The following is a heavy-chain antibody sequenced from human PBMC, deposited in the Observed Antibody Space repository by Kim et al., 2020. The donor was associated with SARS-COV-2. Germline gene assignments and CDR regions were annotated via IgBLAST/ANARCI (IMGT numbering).Heavy chain of an antibody. CDR3: ARRMSSSGRSAFDI. J-gene: IGHJ3*02. Sequence: SETLSLTCTVSGGSISSYYWSWIRQPPGKGLEWIGYIYYSGSTNYNPSLKSRVTISVDTSKNQFSLKLSSVTAADTAVYYCARRMSSSGRSAFDIWGQGTMVTVSS. CDR2: IYYSGST. CDR1: GGSISSYY. D-gene: IGHD6-6*01. V-gene: IGHV4-59*08.